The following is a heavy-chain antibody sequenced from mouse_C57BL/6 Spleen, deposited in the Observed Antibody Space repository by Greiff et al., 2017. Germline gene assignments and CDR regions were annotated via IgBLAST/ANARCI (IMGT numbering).Heavy chain of an antibody. V-gene: IGHV1-82*01. D-gene: IGHD3-2*02. CDR2: IYPGDGDT. Sequence: QVQLQQSGPELVKPGASVKISCKASGYAFSSSWMNWVKQRPGKGLEWIGRIYPGDGDTNYNGKFKGKATLTADKSSSTDYMQLSRLTSEDSAVYFCASSSGYPYYFDYWGQGTTLTGSS. CDR3: ASSSGYPYYFDY. J-gene: IGHJ2*01. CDR1: GYAFSSSW.